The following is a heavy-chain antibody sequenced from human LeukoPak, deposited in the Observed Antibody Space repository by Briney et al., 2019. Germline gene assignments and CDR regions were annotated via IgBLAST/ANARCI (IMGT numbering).Heavy chain of an antibody. CDR3: ARGRGSYYPDWFDP. CDR1: GGSVSSGSYY. Sequence: SETLSLTCTVSGGSVSSGSYYWSWTRQPPGKGLEWIGYIYYSGSTNYNPSLKSRVTISVDTSKNQFSLKLSSVTAADTAVYYCARGRGSYYPDWFDPWGQGTLVTVSS. J-gene: IGHJ5*02. D-gene: IGHD1-26*01. V-gene: IGHV4-61*01. CDR2: IYYSGST.